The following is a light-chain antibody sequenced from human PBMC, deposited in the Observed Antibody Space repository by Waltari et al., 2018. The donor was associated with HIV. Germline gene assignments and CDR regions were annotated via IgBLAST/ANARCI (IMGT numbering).Light chain of an antibody. J-gene: IGKJ2*01. CDR2: KAS. CDR3: QQYNSYPYT. V-gene: IGKV1-5*03. CDR1: QTITYW. Sequence: IQMTQSPSALSASVGDRVTITCRASQTITYWLAWYQQKPGKAPKLLIYKASTLQSGVPSRFSGSGSGTDFTLTISNLQPDDFATYYCQQYNSYPYTFGQGTNLEIK.